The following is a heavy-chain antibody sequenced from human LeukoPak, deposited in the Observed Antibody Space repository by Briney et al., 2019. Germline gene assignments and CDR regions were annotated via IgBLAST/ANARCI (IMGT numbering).Heavy chain of an antibody. D-gene: IGHD2-21*01. J-gene: IGHJ4*02. CDR1: GFPFSNYP. Sequence: PGGSLRLSCAASGFPFSNYPMHWARQAPGKGLEWVAVISYDGSNKYYADSVKGRFTISRDNSKNTLNLQMNSLRAEDTAVYYCARGGVVRAINYFDYWGQGTLVTVSS. CDR3: ARGGVVRAINYFDY. CDR2: ISYDGSNK. V-gene: IGHV3-30-3*01.